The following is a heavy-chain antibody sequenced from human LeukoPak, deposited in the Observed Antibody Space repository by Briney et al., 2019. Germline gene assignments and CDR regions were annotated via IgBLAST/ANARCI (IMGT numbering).Heavy chain of an antibody. CDR3: TRYRHGGYCSGGSCLFDY. V-gene: IGHV3-49*03. D-gene: IGHD2-15*01. CDR1: GFTFGDYA. CDR2: IRSKAYGGTT. Sequence: GGSLRLSCTASGFTFGDYAMSWFRQAPGEGLEWVGFIRSKAYGGTTEYAASVKGRFTISRDDSKSIAYLQMNSLKTEDTAVYYCTRYRHGGYCSGGSCLFDYWGQGTLVTVSS. J-gene: IGHJ4*02.